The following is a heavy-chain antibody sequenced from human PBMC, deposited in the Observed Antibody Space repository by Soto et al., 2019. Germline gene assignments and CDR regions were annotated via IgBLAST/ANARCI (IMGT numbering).Heavy chain of an antibody. Sequence: GGSLRLSCAASGFTFSSYWMHWVRQAPGKGLVWVSRINSDGSSTSYADSVKGRFTISRDNAKNTLYLQMNSLRAEDTAVYYCARPATNFDWPQYNDAFDIWGQGTMVTVS. CDR3: ARPATNFDWPQYNDAFDI. CDR1: GFTFSSYW. V-gene: IGHV3-74*01. J-gene: IGHJ3*02. D-gene: IGHD3-9*01. CDR2: INSDGSST.